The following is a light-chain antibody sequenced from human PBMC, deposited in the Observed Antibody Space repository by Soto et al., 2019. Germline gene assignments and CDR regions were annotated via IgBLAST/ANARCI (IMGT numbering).Light chain of an antibody. CDR2: SDT. Sequence: SYELTQPPSVSVAPGKKASISCGGNNIGSKGVYCYQQKPGPAPVLVIYSDTDLPPVIPERFSGSNSANLATLTISRVEAGDEDDYYYQLDDSGSAHVVFGGGTKLTVL. CDR3: QLDDSGSAHVV. V-gene: IGLV3-21*04. CDR1: NIGSKG. J-gene: IGLJ2*01.